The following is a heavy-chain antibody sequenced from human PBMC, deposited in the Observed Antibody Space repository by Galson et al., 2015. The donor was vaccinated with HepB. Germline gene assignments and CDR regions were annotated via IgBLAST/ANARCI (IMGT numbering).Heavy chain of an antibody. CDR3: ARSEVTTVVTDFDS. Sequence: LRLSCAVSGLSFSDHYIDWVRQAPGKGLEWVGRSRNKPKGYSTACAASVEGRFTVSRDDSKNSVFLQMNSLRSEDTAVYYCARSEVTTVVTDFDSWGQGTLVTVSS. V-gene: IGHV3-72*01. CDR2: SRNKPKGYST. D-gene: IGHD4-23*01. CDR1: GLSFSDHY. J-gene: IGHJ4*02.